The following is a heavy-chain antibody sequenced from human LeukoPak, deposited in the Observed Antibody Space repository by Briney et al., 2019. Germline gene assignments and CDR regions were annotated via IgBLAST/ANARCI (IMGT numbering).Heavy chain of an antibody. J-gene: IGHJ4*02. Sequence: GGSLRLSCAASAFTFSSYWMSWVRQAPGKGLEWVANIKQDGSEKYYVDSVKGQFTISRDNAKNSLYLQMNSLRAEDTAVYYCARRKTDYWGQGTLVTVSS. CDR3: ARRKTDY. CDR2: IKQDGSEK. V-gene: IGHV3-7*01. CDR1: AFTFSSYW.